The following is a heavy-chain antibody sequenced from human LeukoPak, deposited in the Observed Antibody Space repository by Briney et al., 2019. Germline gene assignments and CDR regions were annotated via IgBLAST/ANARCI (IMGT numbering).Heavy chain of an antibody. CDR3: ARVGGTAAGTPGDY. J-gene: IGHJ4*02. Sequence: GASVKVSCKASGGTFSSYAISWVRQAPGQGLEWMGGIIPIFGTANYAQKFPGRVTITADESTSTAYMELSSLRSEDTAVYYCARVGGTAAGTPGDYWGQGTLVTVSS. CDR2: IIPIFGTA. V-gene: IGHV1-69*13. CDR1: GGTFSSYA. D-gene: IGHD6-13*01.